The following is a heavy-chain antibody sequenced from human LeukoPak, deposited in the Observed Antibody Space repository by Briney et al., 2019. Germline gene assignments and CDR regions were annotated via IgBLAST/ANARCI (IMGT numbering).Heavy chain of an antibody. CDR2: IIPIFGTA. D-gene: IGHD6-13*01. Sequence: ASVKVSCKASGGTFSSYAISWVRQAPGQGLEWMGGIIPIFGTANYAQKFQGRVTNTADESTSTAYMELSSLRSEGTAVYYCAREAGGMYNWFDPWGQGTLVTVSS. CDR1: GGTFSSYA. V-gene: IGHV1-69*13. CDR3: AREAGGMYNWFDP. J-gene: IGHJ5*02.